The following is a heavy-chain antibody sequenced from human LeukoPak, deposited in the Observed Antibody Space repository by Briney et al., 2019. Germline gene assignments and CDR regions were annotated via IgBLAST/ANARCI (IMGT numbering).Heavy chain of an antibody. J-gene: IGHJ6*04. CDR2: IYQTTT. CDR3: ARNFPGRTEDV. CDR1: GDSMSSYF. V-gene: IGHV4-59*01. Sequence: SETLSLTCTVSGDSMSSYFWTWVRQFPGKGLEWVGYIYQTTTTYNPSLKGRVTISADMSQNQLSLKVTSVIAADTAVYYCARNFPGRTEDVWGKGTTVIVSS. D-gene: IGHD1-1*01.